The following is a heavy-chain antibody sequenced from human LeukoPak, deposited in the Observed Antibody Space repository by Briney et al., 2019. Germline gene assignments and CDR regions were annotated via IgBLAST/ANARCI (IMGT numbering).Heavy chain of an antibody. V-gene: IGHV3-74*01. J-gene: IGHJ3*02. CDR2: IYTDGATK. Sequence: GGSLRLSCAASGFAFSRYWMHWIRQAPGKGLVWVSAIYTDGATKRYADSVEGRFSISRDNAKNTLSLQMNSLSVEDTAVYYCASLVVTDDWAFDIWGQGTMVTVAS. D-gene: IGHD2-21*02. CDR1: GFAFSRYW. CDR3: ASLVVTDDWAFDI.